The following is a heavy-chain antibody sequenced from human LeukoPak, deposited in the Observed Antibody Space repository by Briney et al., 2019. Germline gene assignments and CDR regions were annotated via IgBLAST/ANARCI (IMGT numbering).Heavy chain of an antibody. V-gene: IGHV3-21*01. CDR3: ARVVGATKLDY. CDR2: ISSSSSYI. Sequence: GGSLRLSCAASGFTFSSYSMNWVRQAPGKGLEWVSSISSSSSYIYYADSVKGRFTISRDSAKNSLYLQMNSLRAEDTAVYYCARVVGATKLDYWGQGTLVTVSS. D-gene: IGHD1-26*01. J-gene: IGHJ4*02. CDR1: GFTFSSYS.